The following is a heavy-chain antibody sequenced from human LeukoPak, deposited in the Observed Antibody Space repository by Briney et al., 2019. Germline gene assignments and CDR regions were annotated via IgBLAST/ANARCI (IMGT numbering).Heavy chain of an antibody. CDR1: GFTFDDYG. CDR2: INWNGGST. CDR3: TREAIGWFSDF. V-gene: IGHV3-20*04. D-gene: IGHD2-15*01. J-gene: IGHJ4*02. Sequence: PGGSLRLSCAASGFTFDDYGMNWVRQAPGKGLEWVSGINWNGGSTGYADSVKGRFTISRDNAKKSLYLQMNSLRDEDTAVYYCTREAIGWFSDFWGQGTLVTVSS.